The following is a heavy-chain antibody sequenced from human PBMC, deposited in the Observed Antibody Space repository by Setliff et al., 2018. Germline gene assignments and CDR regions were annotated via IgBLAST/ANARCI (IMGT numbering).Heavy chain of an antibody. CDR3: ARSVGSGSYP. CDR1: GFTFSDYE. D-gene: IGHD3-10*01. Sequence: GGSLRLSCAASGFTFSDYEMNWVRQAPGKGLEWVSYISSGGSTIFYADSVKGRFTISRDNAKNSLYLQMSSLRAEDTAVYYCARSVGSGSYPWGQGTLVTVSS. J-gene: IGHJ4*02. V-gene: IGHV3-48*03. CDR2: ISSGGSTI.